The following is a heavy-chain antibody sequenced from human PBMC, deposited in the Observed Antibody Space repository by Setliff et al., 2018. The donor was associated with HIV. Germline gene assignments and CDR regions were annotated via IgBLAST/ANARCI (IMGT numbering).Heavy chain of an antibody. Sequence: ASVKVSCKASGYTFSSYDINWVRQATGQGLEWMGWMNPNSGNTGYAQEFQGRVTMTKNTSISTAYMEVSTLRSEDTAVYYCARAPKWNGNSYYMDVLGKGTTVTVSS. CDR2: MNPNSGNT. CDR1: GYTFSSYD. CDR3: ARAPKWNGNSYYMDV. D-gene: IGHD1-20*01. V-gene: IGHV1-8*02. J-gene: IGHJ6*03.